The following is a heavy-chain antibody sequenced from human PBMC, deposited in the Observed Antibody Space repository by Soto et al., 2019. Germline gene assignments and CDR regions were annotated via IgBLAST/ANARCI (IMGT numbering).Heavy chain of an antibody. CDR3: AKDLLATNYYGMXV. D-gene: IGHD5-12*01. CDR1: GFTFSSYG. V-gene: IGHV3-30*18. Sequence: SLRLSCAASGFTFSSYGMHWVRQAPGKGLEWVAVISYDGSNKYYADSVKGRFTISRDNSKNTLYLQMNSLRAEDTAVYYCAKDLLATNYYGMXVWGQGTTVXVSS. J-gene: IGHJ6*02. CDR2: ISYDGSNK.